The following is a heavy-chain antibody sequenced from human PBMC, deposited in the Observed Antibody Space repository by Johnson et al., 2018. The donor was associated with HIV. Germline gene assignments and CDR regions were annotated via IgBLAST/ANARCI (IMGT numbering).Heavy chain of an antibody. CDR1: GFTFSSYG. V-gene: IGHV3-33*06. Sequence: QVQLVESGGGVVQPGRSLRLSCVASGFTFSSYGMHWVRQAPGKGLEWVAVIWYDGSNKYYADSVKGRFTISRDNSKNTLYLQMNSLRAEDTAVYYWAKESMSRIVVVVAAAPPTAFDIWGQGTMVTVSS. CDR2: IWYDGSNK. D-gene: IGHD2-15*01. CDR3: AKESMSRIVVVVAAAPPTAFDI. J-gene: IGHJ3*02.